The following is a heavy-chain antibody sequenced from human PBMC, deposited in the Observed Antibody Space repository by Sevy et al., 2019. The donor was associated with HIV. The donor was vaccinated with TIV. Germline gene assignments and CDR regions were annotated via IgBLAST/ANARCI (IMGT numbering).Heavy chain of an antibody. Sequence: VGSLRLSCAVSGFSFDSYGMTWVRQAPGKGLEWVSAISGSGTRTYYADSVKGRFIISRDNSKNTLDLQMNSLRAEDTAIYYCAKGGGGHYDPDEIAYYFYYYNMDVWGKGTTVTVSS. CDR3: AKGGGGHYDPDEIAYYFYYYNMDV. V-gene: IGHV3-23*01. J-gene: IGHJ6*03. D-gene: IGHD3-22*01. CDR2: ISGSGTRT. CDR1: GFSFDSYG.